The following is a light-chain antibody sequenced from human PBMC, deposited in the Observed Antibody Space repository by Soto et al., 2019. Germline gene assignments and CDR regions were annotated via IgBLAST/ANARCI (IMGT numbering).Light chain of an antibody. CDR1: SSDVGGYNY. Sequence: QSALTQPASVSGSPGQSITISCTGASSDVGGYNYVSWHQQHPGKAPKLMIYEVSNRPSGVSDRFSGSKSGDTASLTISGLQAGDEADYYCSSYTSSSTRVFGTGTKLTVL. CDR2: EVS. V-gene: IGLV2-14*01. J-gene: IGLJ1*01. CDR3: SSYTSSSTRV.